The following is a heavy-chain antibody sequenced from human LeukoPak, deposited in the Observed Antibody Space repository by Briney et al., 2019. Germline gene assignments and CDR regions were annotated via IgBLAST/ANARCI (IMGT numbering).Heavy chain of an antibody. CDR2: ISSSSSTI. Sequence: GGSLRLSCAASGFTFSNYSMNWVRQAPGKGLEWVSYISSSSSTIYYADSVKGRFTISRDNSKNTLYLQMNSLRAEDTAVYYCAKDLSCGGDCYSGVAYWGQGTLVTVSS. V-gene: IGHV3-48*01. CDR1: GFTFSNYS. D-gene: IGHD2-21*02. CDR3: AKDLSCGGDCYSGVAY. J-gene: IGHJ4*02.